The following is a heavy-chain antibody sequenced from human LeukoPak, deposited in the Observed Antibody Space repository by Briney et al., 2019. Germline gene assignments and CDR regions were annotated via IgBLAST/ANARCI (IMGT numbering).Heavy chain of an antibody. D-gene: IGHD7-27*01. CDR3: ARGLTGDLRTGYYGMDV. CDR2: ISYDGSNK. Sequence: GGSLRLSCAASGFTFSSYAMHWVRQAPGKGLEWVAVISYDGSNKYYADSVKGRFTISRDNSKNTLYLQMNSLRTEDTAVYYCARGLTGDLRTGYYGMDVWGQGTTVTVSS. V-gene: IGHV3-30-3*01. J-gene: IGHJ6*02. CDR1: GFTFSSYA.